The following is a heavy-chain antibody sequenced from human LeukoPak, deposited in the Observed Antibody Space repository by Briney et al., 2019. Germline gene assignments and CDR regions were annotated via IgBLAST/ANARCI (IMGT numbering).Heavy chain of an antibody. D-gene: IGHD1-26*01. CDR3: AREGGRGSFFDY. CDR2: ISSSGSTI. Sequence: GGSLRLSCAASGFTFSSYAMSWVRQAPGKGLEWASYISSSGSTIYYADSVKGRFTISRDNAKNSLYLQMNSLRAEDTAVYYCAREGGRGSFFDYWGQGTLVTVSS. V-gene: IGHV3-48*03. J-gene: IGHJ4*02. CDR1: GFTFSSYA.